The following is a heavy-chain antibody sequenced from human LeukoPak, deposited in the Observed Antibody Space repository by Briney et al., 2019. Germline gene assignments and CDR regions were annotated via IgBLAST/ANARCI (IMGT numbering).Heavy chain of an antibody. CDR2: IKSKTDGGAT. V-gene: IGHV3-15*01. D-gene: IGHD6-19*01. J-gene: IGHJ4*02. CDR3: TTLGVAVAGTGY. CDR1: GLTFSNAW. Sequence: PGGSLRLSCAASGLTFSNAWMTWVRQAPGKGLEWVGRIKSKTDGGATDYAAPVKGRFTISRDDSENTLYLQMNSLKTEDTAVYYCTTLGVAVAGTGYWGQGTLVTVSS.